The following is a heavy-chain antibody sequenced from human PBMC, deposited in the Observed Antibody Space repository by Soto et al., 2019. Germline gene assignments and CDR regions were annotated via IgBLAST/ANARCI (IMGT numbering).Heavy chain of an antibody. CDR3: TSPPNPIVRRAQHYYYRMDL. CDR2: IRSKANSYAT. V-gene: IGHV3-73*01. D-gene: IGHD3-10*01. Sequence: PGGSLRLSCAASGFTLSGSAMHWVRQASGKGLEWVGRIRSKANSYATAYAASVKGRFTISRDDSKNTAYLQMKSLKTEDTAVYYCTSPPNPIVRRAQHYYYRMDLWAQGTPVTVSS. J-gene: IGHJ6*02. CDR1: GFTLSGSA.